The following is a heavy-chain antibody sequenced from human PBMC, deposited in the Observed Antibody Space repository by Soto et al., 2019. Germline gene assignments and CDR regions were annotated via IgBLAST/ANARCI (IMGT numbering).Heavy chain of an antibody. J-gene: IGHJ3*02. Sequence: QVQLVQSGAEVKKPGASVKVSCKASGYTFTSYDINRVRQATGQGLEWMGWMNPNSGNTGYAQKFQGRVTMTRNTSISTAYMELSSLRSEDTAVYYCARGYILTGTDAFDIWGQGTMVTVSS. CDR2: MNPNSGNT. CDR3: ARGYILTGTDAFDI. V-gene: IGHV1-8*01. D-gene: IGHD3-9*01. CDR1: GYTFTSYD.